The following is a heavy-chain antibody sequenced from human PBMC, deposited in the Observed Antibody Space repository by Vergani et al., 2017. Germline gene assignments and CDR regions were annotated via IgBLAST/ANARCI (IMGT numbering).Heavy chain of an antibody. Sequence: QLQLQESGPGLVTPSETLSLSCNVSGLSIGSNSFYWGWIRQPPGKSLEWIATIYYSGNTFYNPSLKSRVSISVDTSKNQFSVKMTALTAADTAVYYCARQGRVQRGGYYDNWGQGTLVTVSS. V-gene: IGHV4-39*01. CDR2: IYYSGNT. CDR3: ARQGRVQRGGYYDN. CDR1: GLSIGSNSFY. D-gene: IGHD1-1*01. J-gene: IGHJ4*02.